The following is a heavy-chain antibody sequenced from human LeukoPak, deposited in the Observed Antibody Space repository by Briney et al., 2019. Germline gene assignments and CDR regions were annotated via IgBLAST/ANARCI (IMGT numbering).Heavy chain of an antibody. J-gene: IGHJ6*03. CDR1: GFTFTSYN. V-gene: IGHV3-21*06. D-gene: IGHD1-26*01. Sequence: GGSLRLSCAPSGFTFTSYNMTWVREAPGKGLEWVSSITSSSSYIYYADSVKGRFTISRDNAKNSLYLQMDSLRVEDTAVYYCARDPYSGNYGAYYYYYMDVWGKGTTVTISS. CDR2: ITSSSSYI. CDR3: ARDPYSGNYGAYYYYYMDV.